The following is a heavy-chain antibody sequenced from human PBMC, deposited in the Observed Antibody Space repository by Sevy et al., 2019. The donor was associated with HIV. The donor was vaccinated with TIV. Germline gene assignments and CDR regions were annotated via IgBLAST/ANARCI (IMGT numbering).Heavy chain of an antibody. V-gene: IGHV4-34*01. J-gene: IGHJ4*02. CDR1: GESVSSSY. CDR2: VDHSGGT. CDR3: ARGRSPKRLPLLYSGYDHMTAHFFDY. Sequence: SETLSLTCAVYGESVSSSYWTWIRQPPGGGLDWVGEVDHSGGTSYNPSLKSRATVSLDTSKRQFSLKLNSVAAADTAVYFCARGRSPKRLPLLYSGYDHMTAHFFDYWGQGALVTVSS. D-gene: IGHD5-12*01.